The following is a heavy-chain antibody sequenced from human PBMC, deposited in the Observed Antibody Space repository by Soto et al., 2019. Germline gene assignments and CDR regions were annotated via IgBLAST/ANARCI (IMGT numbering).Heavy chain of an antibody. D-gene: IGHD1-26*01. V-gene: IGHV1-69*01. CDR1: GGTLNNFA. CDR3: AISGNSRVYFDL. J-gene: IGHJ2*01. CDR2: IVRLFGTA. Sequence: QVQLVQSGAKVKKPGSSGKVSCKASGGTLNNFAVSWVRQAPGQGLEWMGGIVRLFGTANYAQKFQGRVTITSDESTRTAYMELRNLRSEDTAIYYCAISGNSRVYFDLWGRGTLVTVSS.